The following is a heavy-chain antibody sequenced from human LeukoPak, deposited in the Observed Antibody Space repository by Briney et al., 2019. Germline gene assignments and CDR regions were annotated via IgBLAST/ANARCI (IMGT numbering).Heavy chain of an antibody. D-gene: IGHD3-16*02. CDR1: GFTFSSYS. J-gene: IGHJ4*02. V-gene: IGHV3-21*01. Sequence: SRGSLRLSCAASGFTFSSYSMNWVRQAPGKGLEWVSSISSSSSYIYYADSVKGRFTISRDNAKNSLYLQMNSLRAEDTAVYYCARGRIMITFGGVIVIPRYDYWGQGTLVTVSS. CDR3: ARGRIMITFGGVIVIPRYDY. CDR2: ISSSSSYI.